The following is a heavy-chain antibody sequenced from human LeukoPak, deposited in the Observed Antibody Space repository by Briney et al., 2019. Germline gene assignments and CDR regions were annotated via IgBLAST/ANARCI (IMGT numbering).Heavy chain of an antibody. D-gene: IGHD7-27*01. CDR3: ARDQDWGSFDI. Sequence: GGSLRLSCAASGFTFSNYNINWVRQAPGKGLEWVSSISSSSSYIYYADSVKGRFAISRDNSKNTMYLQMSSLRAEDTAIYYCARDQDWGSFDIWGQGTMVTVSS. CDR2: ISSSSSYI. CDR1: GFTFSNYN. J-gene: IGHJ3*02. V-gene: IGHV3-21*04.